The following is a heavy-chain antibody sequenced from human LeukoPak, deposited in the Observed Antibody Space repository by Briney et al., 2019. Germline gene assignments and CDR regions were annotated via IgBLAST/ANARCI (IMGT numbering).Heavy chain of an antibody. CDR3: MGHEEEDGYNAKPFDF. J-gene: IGHJ4*02. D-gene: IGHD5-24*01. CDR1: GGSISNSNYY. V-gene: IGHV4-39*01. Sequence: PSETLSLTCTVSGGSISNSNYYWGWVRQPPGKGLEWIGTIYYSGNTYYNPSLKSRVTISVDTSKNQFSLRLTSVTAADTAVYFCMGHEEEDGYNAKPFDFWGQGTLVTVSS. CDR2: IYYSGNT.